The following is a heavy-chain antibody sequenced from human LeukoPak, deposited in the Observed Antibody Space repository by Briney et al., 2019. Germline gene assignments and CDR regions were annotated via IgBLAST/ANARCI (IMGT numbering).Heavy chain of an antibody. CDR2: INGDGSST. V-gene: IGHV3-74*01. D-gene: IGHD6-6*01. J-gene: IGHJ4*02. Sequence: GGSLRLSCAASGFTFRSYWMHWVRQAPGKGLVWVSRINGDGSSTSYADSVKGRFTISRDNAKNTLYLQLNSLRVEDTAVYYCASSIVVRPALDYWGQGTLVTVSS. CDR1: GFTFRSYW. CDR3: ASSIVVRPALDY.